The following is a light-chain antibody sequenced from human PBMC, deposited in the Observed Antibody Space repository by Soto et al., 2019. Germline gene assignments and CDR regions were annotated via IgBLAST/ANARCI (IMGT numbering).Light chain of an antibody. V-gene: IGKV3-15*01. CDR1: QSVSSN. Sequence: EIVMTQSPATLSVSPGERATLSCRASQSVSSNLAWYQQKPGQAPRLLIYGASTRATGIPARFSGSGSGTEFTLHIRSLLYEDFAVYYCQQYNNWPTWTFGQGAKVEIK. CDR3: QQYNNWPTWT. CDR2: GAS. J-gene: IGKJ1*01.